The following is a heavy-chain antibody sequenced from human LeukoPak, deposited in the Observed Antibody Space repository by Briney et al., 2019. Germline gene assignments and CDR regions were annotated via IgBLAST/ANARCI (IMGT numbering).Heavy chain of an antibody. V-gene: IGHV4-39*01. CDR3: ARQEGSQNFDY. Sequence: PSETLSLTCTLSCGSISSNSYYWGWIRQPPGRGLEWFGGIYYSGSTYYNPSLKSRVTISVDTSKNQFSLKLSSVTAADTAVYYCARQEGSQNFDYWGQGTLVTVSS. J-gene: IGHJ4*02. CDR1: CGSISSNSYY. CDR2: IYYSGST.